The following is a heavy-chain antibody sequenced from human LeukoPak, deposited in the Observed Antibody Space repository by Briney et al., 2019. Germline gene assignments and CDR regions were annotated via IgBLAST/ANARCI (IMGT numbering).Heavy chain of an antibody. CDR1: GYTFTSYD. D-gene: IGHD3-9*01. Sequence: ASVKVSCKASGYTFTSYDINWVRQATGQGLEWMGWMNPNSGGTNYAQKFQGRVTMTRDTSISTAYMELSRLRSDDTAVYYCASHPLRYFDWLAYWGQGTLVTVSS. CDR2: MNPNSGGT. V-gene: IGHV1-2*02. CDR3: ASHPLRYFDWLAY. J-gene: IGHJ4*02.